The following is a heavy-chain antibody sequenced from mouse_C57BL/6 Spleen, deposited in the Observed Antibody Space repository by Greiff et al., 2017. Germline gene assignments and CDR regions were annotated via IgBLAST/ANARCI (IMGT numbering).Heavy chain of an antibody. V-gene: IGHV1-7*01. J-gene: IGHJ2*01. CDR2: INPSSGYT. CDR3: ASPITTVVATDLYYFDY. Sequence: VQLQQSGAELAKPGASVKLSCKASGYTFPSYWMHWVKQRPGRGLEWIGYINPSSGYTKYNQKFKDKATLTADKSSSTAYMQLSSLTHEDSAVYYCASPITTVVATDLYYFDYWGQGTTLTVSS. D-gene: IGHD1-1*01. CDR1: GYTFPSYW.